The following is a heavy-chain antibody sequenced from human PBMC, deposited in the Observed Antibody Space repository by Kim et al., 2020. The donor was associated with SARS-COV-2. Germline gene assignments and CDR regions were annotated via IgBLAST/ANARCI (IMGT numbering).Heavy chain of an antibody. CDR3: ARVLTSGWSYFDY. J-gene: IGHJ4*02. V-gene: IGHV3-21*04. Sequence: AGSEKGRLPSSRDNARASLYLQMNSLRAEDTAVYYCARVLTSGWSYFDYWGQGTLVTVSS. D-gene: IGHD6-19*01.